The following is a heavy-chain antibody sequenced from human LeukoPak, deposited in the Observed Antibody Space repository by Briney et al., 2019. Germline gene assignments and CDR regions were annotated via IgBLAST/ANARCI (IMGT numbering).Heavy chain of an antibody. V-gene: IGHV4-30-4*01. D-gene: IGHD3-16*02. CDR2: IYYSGST. J-gene: IGHJ6*02. Sequence: SETLSLTCTVSGGSISSGDYYWSWIRQPPGKGLEWIVYIYYSGSTYYNPSLKSRVTISVDTSKNQFSLKLSSVTAADTAVYYCASLLVALDYYYGMDVWGQGTTVTVSS. CDR3: ASLLVALDYYYGMDV. CDR1: GGSISSGDYY.